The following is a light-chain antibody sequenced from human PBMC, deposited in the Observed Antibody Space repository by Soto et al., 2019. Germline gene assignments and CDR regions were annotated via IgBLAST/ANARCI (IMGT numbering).Light chain of an antibody. Sequence: QSVLTQPPSASATPGQRVTISCSGSSCNIGTNYVYWYQHLPGTAPKLLIYRNDQRPSGVPDRFSGSMSGTAASLAIGGLRSEDEADYYCAAWDDSLSGVVFGGGTKLTVL. J-gene: IGLJ2*01. CDR2: RND. V-gene: IGLV1-47*01. CDR3: AAWDDSLSGVV. CDR1: SCNIGTNY.